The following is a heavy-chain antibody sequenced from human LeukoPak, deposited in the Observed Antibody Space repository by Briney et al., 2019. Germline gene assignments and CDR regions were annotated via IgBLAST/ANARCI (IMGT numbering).Heavy chain of an antibody. V-gene: IGHV3-48*03. J-gene: IGHJ4*02. CDR2: TSSSGGTI. CDR1: GFTFSSYE. Sequence: GGSLRLSCAASGFTFSSYEMNWVRQAQGKGREWVSYTSSSGGTIYYADSVKGRFTISRDNAKNSLYLQMNSLRAEDTAVYYCARAENGPPHYDSSGYVSYWGQGTLVTVSS. D-gene: IGHD3-22*01. CDR3: ARAENGPPHYDSSGYVSY.